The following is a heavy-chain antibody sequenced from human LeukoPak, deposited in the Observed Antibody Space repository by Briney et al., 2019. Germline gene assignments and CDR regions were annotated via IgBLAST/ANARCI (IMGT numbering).Heavy chain of an antibody. V-gene: IGHV3-30-3*01. Sequence: GGSLRLSCAASGFTFSSYAMYWVRQAPGKGLEWVALMSYDGSNKYYADSLKGRFTISRDNSKNTLYLQMNSLRAEDTAVYYCAKDPTSHCFLVWGQGTLVTVSS. J-gene: IGHJ4*02. CDR2: MSYDGSNK. CDR1: GFTFSSYA. CDR3: AKDPTSHCFLV. D-gene: IGHD2-2*01.